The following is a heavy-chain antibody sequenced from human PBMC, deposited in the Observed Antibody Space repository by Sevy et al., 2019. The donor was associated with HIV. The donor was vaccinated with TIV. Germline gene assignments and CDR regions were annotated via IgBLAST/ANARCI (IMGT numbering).Heavy chain of an antibody. CDR2: ISGSGGST. D-gene: IGHD3-10*01. V-gene: IGHV3-23*01. Sequence: GGSLRLSCAASGFTFSSYAMCWVRQAPGKGLEWVSAISGSGGSTYYADSVKGRFTISRDNSKNTLYLQMNSLRAEDTAVYYSAKNEWFGELSDFDYWGQGTLVTV. CDR1: GFTFSSYA. J-gene: IGHJ4*02. CDR3: AKNEWFGELSDFDY.